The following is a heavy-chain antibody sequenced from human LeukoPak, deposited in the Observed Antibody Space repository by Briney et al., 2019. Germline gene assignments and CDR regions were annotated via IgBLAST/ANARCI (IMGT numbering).Heavy chain of an antibody. V-gene: IGHV1-2*02. CDR1: GYTFTSYA. Sequence: ASVKVSCKASGYTFTSYAMNWVRQAPGQGLEWMGWINPNSGDTNYAQKFQGRVTLTRDTSISTAYMDLSRLRFDDTAVYYCARDGGFDYWGQGTLVTVSS. CDR2: INPNSGDT. CDR3: ARDGGFDY. D-gene: IGHD4-23*01. J-gene: IGHJ4*02.